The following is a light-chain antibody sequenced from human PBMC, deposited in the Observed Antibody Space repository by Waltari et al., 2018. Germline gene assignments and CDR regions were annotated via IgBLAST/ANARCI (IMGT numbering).Light chain of an antibody. J-gene: IGKJ4*01. V-gene: IGKV3-15*01. CDR1: HTISSN. Sequence: EIVMTQSPATLSVSPGERATLFCRASHTISSNLAWYQQKPGQAPRLLIYGASTRATGIPARFSGSGSGIDFTLTISSLQSEDFAVYYCQQYSDWPPVLTFGGGTKVEIK. CDR3: QQYSDWPPVLT. CDR2: GAS.